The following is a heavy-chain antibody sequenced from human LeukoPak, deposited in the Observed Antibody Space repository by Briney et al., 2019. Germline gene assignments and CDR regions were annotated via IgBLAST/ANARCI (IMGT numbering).Heavy chain of an antibody. Sequence: PGGSLRLSCAASGFTFSKDDFHWVRHALGKGLEWVAAIGVTGDTYYADSVKGRFTISREDAANSLYLQMRSLGAGDTALYCCTKEFCGSRAACAGGSYYDFWGRGALVTVSS. J-gene: IGHJ2*01. CDR2: IGVTGDT. CDR3: TKEFCGSRAACAGGSYYDF. CDR1: GFTFSKDD. D-gene: IGHD2-15*01. V-gene: IGHV3-13*01.